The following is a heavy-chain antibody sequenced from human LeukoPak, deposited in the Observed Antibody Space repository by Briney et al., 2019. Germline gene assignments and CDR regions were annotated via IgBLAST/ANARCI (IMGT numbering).Heavy chain of an antibody. CDR2: ISYDGSNK. D-gene: IGHD3-22*01. CDR3: AKDRHYYDSSGYSHFDY. J-gene: IGHJ4*02. CDR1: GSTFSSYG. Sequence: PGGSLRLSCAASGSTFSSYGMHWVRQAPGKGLEWVAVISYDGSNKYYADSVKGRFTISRDNSKNTLYLQMNSLRAEDTAVYYCAKDRHYYDSSGYSHFDYWGQGTLVTVSS. V-gene: IGHV3-30*18.